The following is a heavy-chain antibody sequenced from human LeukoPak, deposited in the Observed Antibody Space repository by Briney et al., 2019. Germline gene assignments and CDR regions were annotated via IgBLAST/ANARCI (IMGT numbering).Heavy chain of an antibody. CDR1: GGSFSGYY. Sequence: SETLSPTCAVYGGSFSGYYWSWIRQPPGKGLEWIGEINHSGSTNYNPSLKSRVTISVDTSKNQFSLKLSSVTAADTAVYYCARARQEWLAPSNRYYFDYWGQGTLVTVSS. D-gene: IGHD6-19*01. J-gene: IGHJ4*02. CDR2: INHSGST. CDR3: ARARQEWLAPSNRYYFDY. V-gene: IGHV4-34*01.